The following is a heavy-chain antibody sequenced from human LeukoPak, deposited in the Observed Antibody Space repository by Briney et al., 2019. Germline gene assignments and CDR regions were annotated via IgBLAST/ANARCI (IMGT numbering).Heavy chain of an antibody. J-gene: IGHJ4*02. CDR3: TRDRRDSSGWYGGFDY. CDR2: IESKIDGGTT. Sequence: PGGSLRLSCAASDFTFSNAWMNWVRQAPGKGLEWVGRIESKIDGGTTDYAAPVKGRFTILRDESKNMLHLQMNSLETEDTAVYYCTRDRRDSSGWYGGFDYWGQGILVTVSS. V-gene: IGHV3-15*07. D-gene: IGHD6-19*01. CDR1: DFTFSNAW.